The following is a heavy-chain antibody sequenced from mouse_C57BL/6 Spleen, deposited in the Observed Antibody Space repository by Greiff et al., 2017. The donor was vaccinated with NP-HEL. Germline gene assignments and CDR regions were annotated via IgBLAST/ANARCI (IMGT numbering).Heavy chain of an antibody. CDR1: GFTFSSYA. CDR2: ISDGGSYT. Sequence: EVKLVESGGGLVKPGGSLKLSCAASGFTFSSYAMSWVRQTPERRLEWVATISDGGSYTYYPDNVKGRFTIARDNAKNNLYLQMSHLKSEDTAIYYCAREGGIPFDYWGQGTTLTVSS. CDR3: AREGGIPFDY. J-gene: IGHJ2*01. V-gene: IGHV5-4*01.